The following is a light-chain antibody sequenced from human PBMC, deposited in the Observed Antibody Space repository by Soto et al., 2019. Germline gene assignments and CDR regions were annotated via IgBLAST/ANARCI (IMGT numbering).Light chain of an antibody. CDR3: QSADKSGTYV. V-gene: IGLV3-25*03. J-gene: IGLJ1*01. CDR2: KNS. CDR1: ALPKQY. Sequence: SYELTQPPSVSVSPGQMARITCSGDALPKQYAYWYQQKPGQAPVLLIYKNSERPSGIPERFSGSSSGTTVTLTISGVQAEDEADYYCQSADKSGTYVFGTGTRSPS.